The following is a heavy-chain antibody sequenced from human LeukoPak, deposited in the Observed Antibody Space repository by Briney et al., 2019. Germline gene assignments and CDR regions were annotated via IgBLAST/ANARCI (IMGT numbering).Heavy chain of an antibody. CDR3: ARGVSSVVPAAIRAFDI. V-gene: IGHV4-34*01. D-gene: IGHD2-2*01. J-gene: IGHJ3*02. CDR1: GGSFSGYY. Sequence: PSETLSLTCAVYGGSFSGYYWSWIRQPPGKGLEWIGEINHSGSTNYNPSLKSRVTISVDTSKNQFSLKLSSVTAADTAVYYCARGVSSVVPAAIRAFDIWGQGTMVTVSS. CDR2: INHSGST.